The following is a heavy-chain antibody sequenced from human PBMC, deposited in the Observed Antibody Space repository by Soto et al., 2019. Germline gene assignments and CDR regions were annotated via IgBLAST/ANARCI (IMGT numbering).Heavy chain of an antibody. D-gene: IGHD6-6*01. V-gene: IGHV4-30-4*01. CDR2: IYYSGTT. Sequence: QVQLQESGPGLVKPSQTLSLTCTVSGGSINSGDYYWSWIRQTPGKGLEWMGYIYYSGTTYYNPSLKSRVTISVDTSKNQFSLELSSVTAADTAVYYCARVGSQYSRRGGVDYWGQGTLVTVSS. CDR3: ARVGSQYSRRGGVDY. CDR1: GGSINSGDYY. J-gene: IGHJ4*02.